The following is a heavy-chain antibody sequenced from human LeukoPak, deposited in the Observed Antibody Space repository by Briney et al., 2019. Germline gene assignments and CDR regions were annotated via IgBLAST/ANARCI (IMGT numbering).Heavy chain of an antibody. CDR1: GGSISSYY. J-gene: IGHJ3*02. D-gene: IGHD3-16*01. CDR2: IHPSGST. Sequence: SETLSLTCTVSGGSISSYYWSWIRQPAGKGLEWVGRIHPSGSTNYNPSLKSRVTLSVDTSKNEFSLKLSSVTAADTAVYYCAIVSGSKGLAAFDIWGQGTMVTASS. CDR3: AIVSGSKGLAAFDI. V-gene: IGHV4-4*07.